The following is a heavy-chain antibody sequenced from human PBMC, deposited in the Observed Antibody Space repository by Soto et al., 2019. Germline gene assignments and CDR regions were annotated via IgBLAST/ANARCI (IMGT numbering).Heavy chain of an antibody. CDR1: GGTFSSYA. CDR3: AGSKAAAFSFDY. CDR2: IIPIFGTA. J-gene: IGHJ4*02. D-gene: IGHD6-13*01. V-gene: IGHV1-69*13. Sequence: SVKVSCKASGGTFSSYAISWVRQAPGQGLEWMGGIIPIFGTANYAQKFQGRVTITADESTSTAYMELSSLRSEDTAVYYCAGSKAAAFSFDYWGQGTLVTVSS.